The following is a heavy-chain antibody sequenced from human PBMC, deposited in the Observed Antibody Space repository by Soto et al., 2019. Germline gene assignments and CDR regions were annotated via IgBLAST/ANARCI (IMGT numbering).Heavy chain of an antibody. CDR3: AKPPDYNWNDY. CDR2: VSGSGGST. CDR1: GFTFSDSA. J-gene: IGHJ4*02. V-gene: IGHV3-23*01. D-gene: IGHD1-20*01. Sequence: GGSLRLSCAASGFTFSDSAIHWVRQAPGKGLEWISAVSGSGGSTYYADSVKGRFTISRDNSKDTLYLQMNNLRAEDTAVYYCAKPPDYNWNDYWGQGT.